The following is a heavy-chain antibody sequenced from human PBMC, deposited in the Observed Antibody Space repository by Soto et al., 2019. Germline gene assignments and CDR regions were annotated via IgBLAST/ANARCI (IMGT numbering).Heavy chain of an antibody. Sequence: PGGSLRLSCEASGFTFSSYAMRWVRQAPGKGLEYVSSISGSGDSPYYADSVKGRFTISRDNPKSTLSLQMNSLRTEDTAVYYCAKDVSTYSRNYTYYSDYWGQGALVTVSS. J-gene: IGHJ4*02. D-gene: IGHD1-7*01. V-gene: IGHV3-23*01. CDR3: AKDVSTYSRNYTYYSDY. CDR2: ISGSGDSP. CDR1: GFTFSSYA.